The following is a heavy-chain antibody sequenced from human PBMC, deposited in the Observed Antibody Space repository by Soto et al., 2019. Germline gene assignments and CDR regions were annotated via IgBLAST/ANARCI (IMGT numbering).Heavy chain of an antibody. D-gene: IGHD2-15*01. J-gene: IGHJ4*02. CDR2: MNPNSGNT. CDR3: ARGYCSGGSCYHDFDY. Sequence: ASVKVSCKASGYTFTSYDINWVRQATGQGLEWMGWMNPNSGNTGYAQKFQGRVTMTRDTSINTAYMELSSLRSEDTAVYYCARGYCSGGSCYHDFDYWGQGTLVTVSS. CDR1: GYTFTSYD. V-gene: IGHV1-8*01.